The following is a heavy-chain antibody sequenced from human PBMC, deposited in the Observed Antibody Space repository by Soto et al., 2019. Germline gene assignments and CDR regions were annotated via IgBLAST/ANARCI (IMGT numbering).Heavy chain of an antibody. CDR2: ISSNGGST. D-gene: IGHD3-10*01. CDR3: VKVMDGSGPFDY. Sequence: PVGALRLSCSASVFTFSSSAMHWVRQAPGKGLEYVSAISSNGGSTYYADSVKGRFTISRDNSKNTLYLQMSSLRAEDTAVYYCVKVMDGSGPFDYWGQGTLVTVSS. V-gene: IGHV3-64D*06. J-gene: IGHJ4*02. CDR1: VFTFSSSA.